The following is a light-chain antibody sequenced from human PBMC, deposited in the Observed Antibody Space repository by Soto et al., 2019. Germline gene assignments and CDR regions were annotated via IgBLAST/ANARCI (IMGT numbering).Light chain of an antibody. J-gene: IGKJ1*01. CDR1: QSISSY. CDR3: QRNYRTPLT. Sequence: DIQMTQSPSSLSASVGDRVTITCRASQSISSYLNWYQQKPGKAPKLLIYAASSLQSGVPSRFSRSGSGTDFTLTISSLQPEDFATYYCQRNYRTPLTFGQGTKV. V-gene: IGKV1-39*01. CDR2: AAS.